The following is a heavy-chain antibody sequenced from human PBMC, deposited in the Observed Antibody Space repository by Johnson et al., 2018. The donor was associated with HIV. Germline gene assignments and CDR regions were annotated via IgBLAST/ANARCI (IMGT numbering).Heavy chain of an antibody. Sequence: QVQLVESGGGLIHPGGSLRLSCAASGFTVSSNYMSWVRQAPGKGLEWVSYIDSRGSIIYSADSVQGRFTISRDNAKNSLYLQMNSLRAEDAAVYYCARSRDCSGGSCPDGFDIWGQGTMVTVSS. J-gene: IGHJ3*02. V-gene: IGHV3-11*04. CDR3: ARSRDCSGGSCPDGFDI. D-gene: IGHD2-15*01. CDR1: GFTVSSNY. CDR2: IDSRGSII.